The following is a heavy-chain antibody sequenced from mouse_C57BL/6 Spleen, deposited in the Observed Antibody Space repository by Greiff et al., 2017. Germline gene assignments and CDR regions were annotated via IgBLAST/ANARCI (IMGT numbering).Heavy chain of an antibody. V-gene: IGHV3-6*01. CDR1: GYSITSGYY. J-gene: IGHJ1*03. D-gene: IGHD1-1*01. Sequence: EVQLQQSGPGLVKPSQSLSLTCSVTGYSITSGYYWNWIRQFPGNKLEWMGYISYDGSNNYNPSLKNRISITRDTSKNQFFLKLNSVTTEDTATYYCARAGLYYGSRGWYFDVWGTGTTVTVSS. CDR2: ISYDGSN. CDR3: ARAGLYYGSRGWYFDV.